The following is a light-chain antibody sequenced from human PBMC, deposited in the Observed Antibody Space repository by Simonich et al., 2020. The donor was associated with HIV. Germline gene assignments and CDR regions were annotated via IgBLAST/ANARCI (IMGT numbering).Light chain of an antibody. CDR3: QQANSFPIT. CDR2: AAS. Sequence: IQMTQPPSSVSASVGDRVTITCRASQSISSWLTWYQQKPEKATKLLIYAASSLQSGVPSRLTGSGSGTDFTLTITNLQPEDSATNYCQQANSFPITFGQGTQLEI. CDR1: QSISSW. V-gene: IGKV1-12*01. J-gene: IGKJ5*01.